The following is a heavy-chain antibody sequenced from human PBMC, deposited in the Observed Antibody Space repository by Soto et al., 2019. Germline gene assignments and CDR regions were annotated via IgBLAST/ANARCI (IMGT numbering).Heavy chain of an antibody. Sequence: QVQLVQSGAEVKKPGASVRVSCEASGYTFTSYGISWVRQAPGQGREWMGWISVYSGSTNYAQKLQGRVTMTTDRSTPAVYMELRSLRSDDTAVYYCARDSWGLAVPDYHYYAMDVWGQGTTVTVS. D-gene: IGHD6-19*01. CDR2: ISVYSGST. J-gene: IGHJ6*02. CDR1: GYTFTSYG. V-gene: IGHV1-18*04. CDR3: ARDSWGLAVPDYHYYAMDV.